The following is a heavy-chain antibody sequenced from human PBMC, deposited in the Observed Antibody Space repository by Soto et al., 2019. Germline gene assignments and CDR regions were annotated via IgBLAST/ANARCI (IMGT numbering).Heavy chain of an antibody. J-gene: IGHJ4*02. Sequence: LRLSCAASGFTFSSYSMNWVRQAPGKGLEWVSSISSSSSYIYYADSVKGRFTISRDNAKNSLYLQMNSLRAEDTAMYYCASPPRAPVPDNIFEGWGPATLVTLS. D-gene: IGHD3-3*01. V-gene: IGHV3-21*04. CDR1: GFTFSSYS. CDR3: ASPPRAPVPDNIFEG. CDR2: ISSSSSYI.